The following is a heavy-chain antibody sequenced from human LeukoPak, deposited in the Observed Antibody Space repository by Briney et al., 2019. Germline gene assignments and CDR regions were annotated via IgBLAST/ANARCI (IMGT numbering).Heavy chain of an antibody. Sequence: SETLSLTCTVSGGSVSSGSYYWSWIRQPPGKGLEWIGYIYYSGSTHYNPSLESRVTISIDTSKNHFSLKLTSVTAADTAVYYCAREVGGTGYYFDYWGQGSLVTVSS. CDR1: GGSVSSGSYY. J-gene: IGHJ4*02. CDR3: AREVGGTGYYFDY. D-gene: IGHD1-26*01. CDR2: IYYSGST. V-gene: IGHV4-61*01.